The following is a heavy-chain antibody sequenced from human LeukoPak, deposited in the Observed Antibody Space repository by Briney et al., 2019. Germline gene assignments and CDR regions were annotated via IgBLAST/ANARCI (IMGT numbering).Heavy chain of an antibody. Sequence: GGSLRLSCAASGFTLSDYYMSWIRQAPGKGLERVSYISSSGSTIYYADSVKGRFTISRDNAKNSLYLQMNSLRAEDTAVYYCARAGGYFDYRGNNWFDPWGQGTLVTVSS. D-gene: IGHD3-9*01. CDR3: ARAGGYFDYRGNNWFDP. CDR2: ISSSGSTI. CDR1: GFTLSDYY. V-gene: IGHV3-11*04. J-gene: IGHJ5*02.